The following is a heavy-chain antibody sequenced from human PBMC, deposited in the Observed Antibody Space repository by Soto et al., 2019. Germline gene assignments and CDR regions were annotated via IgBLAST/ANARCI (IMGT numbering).Heavy chain of an antibody. CDR3: ARLQGTTDHARIAHFGY. CDR1: GGSISSSSYY. V-gene: IGHV4-39*01. Sequence: SETLSLTCTVSGGSISSSSYYWGWIRQPPGKGLEWIGSIYYSGSTYYNPSLKSRVTISVDTSKNQFSLKLSSVTAADTAVYYWARLQGTTDHARIAHFGYWGQGTLVTVSS. J-gene: IGHJ4*02. D-gene: IGHD6-13*01. CDR2: IYYSGST.